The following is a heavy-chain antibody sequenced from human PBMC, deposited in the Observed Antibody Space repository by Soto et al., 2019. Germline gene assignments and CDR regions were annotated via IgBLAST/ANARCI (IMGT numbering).Heavy chain of an antibody. CDR2: INPNSGGT. CDR3: AREYMIGSGEPMDV. Sequence: ASEKVSCKASGYTFTGYYMHWVRQAPGQGLEWMGWINPNSGGTNYAQKFQGWVTMTRDTSISTAYMELSRLRSDVTAVYYCAREYMIGSGEPMDVWGQGTTVTVSS. D-gene: IGHD3-22*01. CDR1: GYTFTGYY. J-gene: IGHJ6*02. V-gene: IGHV1-2*04.